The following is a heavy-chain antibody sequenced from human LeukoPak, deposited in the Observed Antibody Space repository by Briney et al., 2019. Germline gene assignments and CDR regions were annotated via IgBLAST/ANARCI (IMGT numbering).Heavy chain of an antibody. CDR1: GGSMSSYY. Sequence: PSETLSLTCIVSGGSMSSYYWSWIRQPAGKGLEWIGRMYTDGSTNYNPFPNSRVTMSVDTSKKHFSLRLNSVTAADTAVYYCATYDQKLAFDNWGQGTLVTVSS. J-gene: IGHJ4*02. CDR3: ATYDQKLAFDN. CDR2: MYTDGST. V-gene: IGHV4-4*07. D-gene: IGHD6-13*01.